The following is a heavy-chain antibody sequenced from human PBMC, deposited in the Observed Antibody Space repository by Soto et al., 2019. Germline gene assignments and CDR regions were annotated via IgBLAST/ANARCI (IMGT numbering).Heavy chain of an antibody. Sequence: GGSLRLSCAASGFTFTSYWMHWVRQAPGKGLVWVSRINSDGTTTNYAESVTGRFTISRDNAKNTVYLQMNSLRAEDTAVYYCARGIKNYYGVDVWGQGTTVTVPS. V-gene: IGHV3-74*01. CDR1: GFTFTSYW. CDR2: INSDGTTT. CDR3: ARGIKNYYGVDV. J-gene: IGHJ6*02.